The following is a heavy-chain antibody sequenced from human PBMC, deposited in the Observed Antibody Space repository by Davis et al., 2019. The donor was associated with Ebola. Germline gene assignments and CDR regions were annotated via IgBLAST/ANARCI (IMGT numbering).Heavy chain of an antibody. J-gene: IGHJ6*02. Sequence: GGSLRLSCAASGFTFSSYSMNWVRQAPGKGLEWVSSISSSSSYIYYADSVKGRFTISRDNAKNSLYLQMNSLRAEDTAVYYCARGDGDDFWSGYHALYYYYGMDVWGQGTTVTVSS. CDR3: ARGDGDDFWSGYHALYYYYGMDV. V-gene: IGHV3-21*01. CDR2: ISSSSSYI. D-gene: IGHD3-3*01. CDR1: GFTFSSYS.